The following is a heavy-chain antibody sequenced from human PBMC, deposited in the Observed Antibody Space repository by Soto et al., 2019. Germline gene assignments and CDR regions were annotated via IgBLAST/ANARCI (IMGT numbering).Heavy chain of an antibody. D-gene: IGHD3-22*01. J-gene: IGHJ4*02. CDR2: ISSNGGST. Sequence: GSLRLSCAASGFTFSSYAMHWVRQAPGKGLEYVSAISSNGGSTYYANSVKGRFTISRDNSKNTLYLQMGSLRAEDMAVYYCARGGYYYDSSGSPLDYWGQGTLVTVSS. CDR1: GFTFSSYA. CDR3: ARGGYYYDSSGSPLDY. V-gene: IGHV3-64*01.